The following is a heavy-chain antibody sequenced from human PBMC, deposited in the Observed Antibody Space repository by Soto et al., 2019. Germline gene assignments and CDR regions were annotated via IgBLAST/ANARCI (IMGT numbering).Heavy chain of an antibody. CDR3: ATARIVVVPAAIPYYGMDV. V-gene: IGHV1-24*01. Sequence: ASVKVSCKVSGYTLTELSMHWVRQAPGKGLEWMGGFDPEDGETIYAQKFQGRVTMTEDTSTDTAYMELSSLRSEDTAEYYCATARIVVVPAAIPYYGMDVWGQGTTVTVS. D-gene: IGHD2-2*01. CDR2: FDPEDGET. J-gene: IGHJ6*02. CDR1: GYTLTELS.